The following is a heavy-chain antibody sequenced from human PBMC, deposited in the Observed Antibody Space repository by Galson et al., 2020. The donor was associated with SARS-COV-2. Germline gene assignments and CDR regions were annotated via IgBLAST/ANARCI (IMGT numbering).Heavy chain of an antibody. D-gene: IGHD3-16*02. V-gene: IGHV3-30*02. Sequence: GGSLRLSCAASGFTFRNYGMNWVSQAPGKGLEWVTFIQYDDRSKWFADYVKGRFTISRDNSKSTLFLQMNSLRPEDTAVYYCTRETSNYRIHSFDPWGQGTLVTVSS. CDR3: TRETSNYRIHSFDP. J-gene: IGHJ5*02. CDR2: IQYDDRSK. CDR1: GFTFRNYG.